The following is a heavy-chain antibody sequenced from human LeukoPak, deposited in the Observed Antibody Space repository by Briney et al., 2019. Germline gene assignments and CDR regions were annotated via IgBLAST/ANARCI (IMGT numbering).Heavy chain of an antibody. CDR2: MSAYDGNT. CDR3: ARDFGMFTISHGDAFAI. V-gene: IGHV1-18*01. D-gene: IGHD5-24*01. Sequence: ASVKVSCKASGYTFDNYGISWVRQAPGQGLEWMGWMSAYDGNTNYANKLQGRVTMTTDASTSTAFMELRSLTSDDTAVYFCARDFGMFTISHGDAFAIWGQGTVVTVSS. J-gene: IGHJ3*02. CDR1: GYTFDNYG.